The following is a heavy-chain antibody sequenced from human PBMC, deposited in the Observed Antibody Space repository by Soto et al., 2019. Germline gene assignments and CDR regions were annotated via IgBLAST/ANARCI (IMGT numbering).Heavy chain of an antibody. J-gene: IGHJ4*02. CDR3: ARDRDYGSGSYYNY. Sequence: GGSLRLSCAASGFTFSSYSMNWVRQAPGKGLEWVSSISSSSSYIYYVDSVKGRFTISRDNAKNSLYLQMNSLRAEDTAVYYCARDRDYGSGSYYNYWGQGTLVTVSS. CDR2: ISSSSSYI. D-gene: IGHD3-10*01. V-gene: IGHV3-21*01. CDR1: GFTFSSYS.